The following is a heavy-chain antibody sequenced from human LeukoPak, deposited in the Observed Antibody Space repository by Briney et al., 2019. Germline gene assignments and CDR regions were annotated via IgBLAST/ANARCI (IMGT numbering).Heavy chain of an antibody. Sequence: PGGSLRLSCAASGFTFSSYGMSWVRQAPGEGLEWVSAISGSGGSTYYADSVKGRFTISRDNSKNTLYLQMNSLRAEDTAVYYCAKDHRSGWYVSYWGQGTLVTVSS. CDR2: ISGSGGST. J-gene: IGHJ4*02. V-gene: IGHV3-23*01. CDR3: AKDHRSGWYVSY. D-gene: IGHD6-19*01. CDR1: GFTFSSYG.